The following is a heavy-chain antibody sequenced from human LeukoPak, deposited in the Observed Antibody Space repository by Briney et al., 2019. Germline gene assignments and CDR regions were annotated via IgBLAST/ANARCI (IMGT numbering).Heavy chain of an antibody. CDR2: INPSGGST. J-gene: IGHJ3*02. Sequence: ASVKVSRKASGYTFTSYYMHWVRQAPGQGLEWMGIINPSGGSTSYAQKFQGRVTMTRDTSTSTVYMELSSLRSEDTAVYYCARDGGSDAFDIWGQGTMVTVSS. V-gene: IGHV1-46*01. CDR1: GYTFTSYY. CDR3: ARDGGSDAFDI.